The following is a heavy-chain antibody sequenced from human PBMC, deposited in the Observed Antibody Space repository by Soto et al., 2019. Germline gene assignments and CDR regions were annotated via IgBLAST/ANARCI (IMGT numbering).Heavy chain of an antibody. J-gene: IGHJ6*02. V-gene: IGHV1-18*01. Sequence: QVQLVQSGDEVRKPGSSVKVSCKASGYIFVNYGIAWVRQAPGKGLEGMGRISPYSCNTHYASKVQGRLTMTTDTSTSTAYMDLGSLTSEDTAVYYCAMVDNYVTPPPQDVWGQGTTVTVSS. D-gene: IGHD3-16*01. CDR2: ISPYSCNT. CDR3: AMVDNYVTPPPQDV. CDR1: GYIFVNYG.